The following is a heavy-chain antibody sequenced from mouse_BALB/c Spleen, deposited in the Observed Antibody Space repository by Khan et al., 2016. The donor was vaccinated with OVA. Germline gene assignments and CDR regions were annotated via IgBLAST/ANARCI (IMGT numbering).Heavy chain of an antibody. CDR2: IWSDGST. D-gene: IGHD1-1*01. Sequence: QVQLKESGPGLVAPSQSLSITCTISGFSLTSYGVYWVRQPPGKGLEWLVVIWSDGSTTYNSALKSRLSISKDNSKSQVFLKMNSLQTDDTAMYYCARHYGSSNWYCDVWGAGTTVTVSS. J-gene: IGHJ1*01. V-gene: IGHV2-6-1*01. CDR1: GFSLTSYG. CDR3: ARHYGSSNWYCDV.